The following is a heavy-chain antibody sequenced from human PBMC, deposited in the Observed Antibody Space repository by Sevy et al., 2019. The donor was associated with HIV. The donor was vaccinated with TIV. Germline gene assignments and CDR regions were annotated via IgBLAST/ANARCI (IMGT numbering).Heavy chain of an antibody. CDR2: ISYDGSNK. J-gene: IGHJ6*02. D-gene: IGHD6-19*01. CDR1: GFTFSSYG. Sequence: GGSLRLSCAASGFTFSSYGMHWVRQAPGKGLEWVAVISYDGSNKYYADSVKGRFTISRDNSKNTLYLQMNSLRAEDTAVYYCAKDKDWLVLNYYGMDVWGQGTTVTVSS. V-gene: IGHV3-30*18. CDR3: AKDKDWLVLNYYGMDV.